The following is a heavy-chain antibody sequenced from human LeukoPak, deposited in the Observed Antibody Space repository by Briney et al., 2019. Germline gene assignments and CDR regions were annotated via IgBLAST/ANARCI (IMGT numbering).Heavy chain of an antibody. J-gene: IGHJ4*02. CDR2: INHSGST. CDR1: GGSFSGCY. D-gene: IGHD3-10*01. V-gene: IGHV4-34*01. CDR3: ARGYGSGSYYNVRPFDY. Sequence: SETLSLTCAVYGGSFSGCYWSWIRQPPGKGLEWIGEINHSGSTNYSPSLKSRVTISVDTSKNQFSLKLISVTAADTAVYYCARGYGSGSYYNVRPFDYWGQGTLVTVSS.